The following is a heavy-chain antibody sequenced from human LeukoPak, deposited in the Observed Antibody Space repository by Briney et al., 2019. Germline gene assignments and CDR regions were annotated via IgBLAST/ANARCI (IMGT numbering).Heavy chain of an antibody. CDR1: GGSMSGYF. Sequence: ASETLSLTCTVSGGSMSGYFWSWIRQPPGKGLEWIGYIYYSGSTNYNPSLKSRVTISVDTSKNQFSLKLSSVTAADTAVYYCARGYYYDSSGYYYAFDYWGQGTLVTVSS. CDR2: IYYSGST. D-gene: IGHD3-22*01. V-gene: IGHV4-59*08. CDR3: ARGYYYDSSGYYYAFDY. J-gene: IGHJ4*02.